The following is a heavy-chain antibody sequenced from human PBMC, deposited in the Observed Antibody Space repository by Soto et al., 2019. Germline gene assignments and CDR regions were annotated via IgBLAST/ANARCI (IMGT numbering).Heavy chain of an antibody. CDR1: GDSIISTNW. CDR3: ARVRQYCSRINCYQDP. J-gene: IGHJ5*02. V-gene: IGHV4-4*02. Sequence: PSETLSLTCAVSGDSIISTNWWHWVRQSPDKGLEWIGEIHHGGNINYNPSLKSRVTISMDKSKNQFSLKLNSVTAADTAVYYCARVRQYCSRINCYQDPWGQGTLVTVAS. D-gene: IGHD2-2*01. CDR2: IHHGGNI.